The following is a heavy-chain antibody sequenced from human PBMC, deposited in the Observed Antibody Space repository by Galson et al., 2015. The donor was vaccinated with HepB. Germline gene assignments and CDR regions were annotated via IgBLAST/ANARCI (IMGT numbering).Heavy chain of an antibody. CDR2: ISYDGSNK. J-gene: IGHJ4*02. D-gene: IGHD4-17*01. Sequence: SLRLSCAASGFTFSSYAMHWVRQAPGKGLEWVAVISYDGSNKYYADSVKGRFTISRDNSKNTLYLQMNSLRAEDTAVYYCARTGVMGDYAFDYWGQGTLVTVSS. V-gene: IGHV3-30-3*01. CDR3: ARTGVMGDYAFDY. CDR1: GFTFSSYA.